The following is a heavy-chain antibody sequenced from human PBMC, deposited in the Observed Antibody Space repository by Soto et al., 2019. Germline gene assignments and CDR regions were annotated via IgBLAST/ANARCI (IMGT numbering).Heavy chain of an antibody. CDR2: ICYSGST. J-gene: IGHJ4*02. CDR1: GGSISSGDYY. V-gene: IGHV4-30-4*01. D-gene: IGHD3-22*01. CDR3: ARDTHDSSGYYPRFDY. Sequence: QVQLQESGPGLVKPSQTLSLTCTVSGGSISSGDYYWSWIRQPPGKGLEWIGYICYSGSTYYNPSVKIRVTITVDTSKNQFSLQLRSVTAADTAVDYCARDTHDSSGYYPRFDYWCQGTLVTVSS.